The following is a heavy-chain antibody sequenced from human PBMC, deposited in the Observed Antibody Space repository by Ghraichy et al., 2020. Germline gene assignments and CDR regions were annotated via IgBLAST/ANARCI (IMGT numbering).Heavy chain of an antibody. Sequence: GGSLRLSCAVSGFIFNSYSMNWVRQAPGKGLEWVSYISGSSDTMSYADSVRGRFTISRDNAKNSVFLQLNSLTAEDTAIYYCARQKVRGVIGNFYFYGMDVWGQGTTVTVS. CDR3: ARQKVRGVIGNFYFYGMDV. V-gene: IGHV3-48*04. D-gene: IGHD3-10*01. CDR2: ISGSSDTM. CDR1: GFIFNSYS. J-gene: IGHJ6*02.